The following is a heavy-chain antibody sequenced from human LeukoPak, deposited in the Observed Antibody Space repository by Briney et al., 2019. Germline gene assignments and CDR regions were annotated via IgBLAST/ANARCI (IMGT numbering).Heavy chain of an antibody. D-gene: IGHD4-23*01. J-gene: IGHJ4*02. CDR2: INPNSGGT. Sequence: GGSVTVSCTASGYTFTGYYMHWVGQAPGQGLEWMGWINPNSGGTNYAQKFQGRVTMTTDTSISTAYMELSRLRSDDTAVYYCAKTPPGYGGMGFDYWGQGTLVTVSS. V-gene: IGHV1-2*02. CDR3: AKTPPGYGGMGFDY. CDR1: GYTFTGYY.